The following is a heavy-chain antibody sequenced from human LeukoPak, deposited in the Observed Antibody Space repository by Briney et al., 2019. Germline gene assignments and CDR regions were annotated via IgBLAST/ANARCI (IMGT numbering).Heavy chain of an antibody. D-gene: IGHD1-26*01. J-gene: IGHJ3*02. CDR1: GGSMSRYY. CDR3: ARRRRIVGATPGAFGI. Sequence: SETLSLTCTVSGGSMSRYYWSWIRQPPGEALEWLGYIYYSGSTNYNPSLKSRVTISVDPSKNQFSLKLSSVTAADTAVYYCARRRRIVGATPGAFGIWGQGTMVTVSS. CDR2: IYYSGST. V-gene: IGHV4-59*01.